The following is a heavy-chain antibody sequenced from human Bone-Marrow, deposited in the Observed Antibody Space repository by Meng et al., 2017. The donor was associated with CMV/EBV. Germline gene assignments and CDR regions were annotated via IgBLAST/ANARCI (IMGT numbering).Heavy chain of an antibody. CDR2: ISAYNGNT. D-gene: IGHD3-22*01. V-gene: IGHV1-18*01. J-gene: IGHJ4*02. CDR3: ARERDHYYDSSDFDY. CDR1: GYTFTSYG. Sequence: ASVKVSCKASGYTFTSYGISWVRQAPGQGLEWMGWISAYNGNTNYAQKLQGRVTMTTDTSTSTAYMELRSLRSDDTAVYYCARERDHYYDSSDFDYWGQGTLVTASS.